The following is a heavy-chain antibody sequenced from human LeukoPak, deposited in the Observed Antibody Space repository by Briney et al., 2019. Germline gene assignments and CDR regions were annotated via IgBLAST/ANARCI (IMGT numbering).Heavy chain of an antibody. Sequence: PSETLSLTCTVSGGSISSYYLSWVRQPAGKGLEWVGRIYTSGSTNYNPSLKSRVTMSVDTSKNQFSLKLSSVTAADTAVYDCARENGSPGGDAIDIWGQGTMVTVSS. V-gene: IGHV4-4*07. CDR2: IYTSGST. J-gene: IGHJ3*02. CDR1: GGSISSYY. CDR3: ARENGSPGGDAIDI. D-gene: IGHD1-1*01.